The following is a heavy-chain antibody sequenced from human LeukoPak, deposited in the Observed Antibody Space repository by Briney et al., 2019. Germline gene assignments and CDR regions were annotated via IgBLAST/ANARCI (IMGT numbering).Heavy chain of an antibody. CDR3: ARDDSGSFDY. CDR1: GDSISSGYY. J-gene: IGHJ4*02. V-gene: IGHV4-38-2*02. D-gene: IGHD3-10*01. Sequence: SETLSLTCDVSGDSISSGYYWGWIRQPPGKGLEWIGSIYHSGSTYYKPSLKSRVTISVDTSKNQFSLKLSSVTAADTALYYCARDDSGSFDYWGQGTLVIVSS. CDR2: IYHSGST.